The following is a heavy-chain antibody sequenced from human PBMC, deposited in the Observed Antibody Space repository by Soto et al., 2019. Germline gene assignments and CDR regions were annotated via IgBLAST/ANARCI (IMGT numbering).Heavy chain of an antibody. Sequence: QVQLVESGGGVVQPGRSLRLSCAASGFTFSSYAVHWVRQAPGKGLEWVAVISYDGSNKYYADSVKGRFTISRDNSKNTLYLQMNSLRAEDTAVYYCARGAAMAPRPWYFDLWGRGTLVTVSS. CDR2: ISYDGSNK. D-gene: IGHD5-18*01. CDR3: ARGAAMAPRPWYFDL. CDR1: GFTFSSYA. V-gene: IGHV3-30-3*01. J-gene: IGHJ2*01.